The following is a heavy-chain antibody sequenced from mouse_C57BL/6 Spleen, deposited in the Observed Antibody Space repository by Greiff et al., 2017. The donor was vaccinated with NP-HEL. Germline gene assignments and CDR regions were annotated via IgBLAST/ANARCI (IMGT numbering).Heavy chain of an antibody. CDR1: GFTFSSYA. CDR2: ISDGGSYT. V-gene: IGHV5-4*01. CDR3: ARDRNGYYLFAY. J-gene: IGHJ3*01. Sequence: EVKVVEPGGGLVKPGGSLKLSCAASGFTFSSYAMSWVRQTPEKRLEWVATISDGGSYTYYPDNVKGRFTISRDNAKNNLYLQMSHLKSEDTAMYSCARDRNGYYLFAYWGHGTLVTVSA. D-gene: IGHD2-3*01.